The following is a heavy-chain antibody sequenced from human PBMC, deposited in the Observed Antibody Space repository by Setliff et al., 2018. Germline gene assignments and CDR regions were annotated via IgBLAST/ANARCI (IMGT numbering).Heavy chain of an antibody. CDR1: GVSVKSHY. CDR3: ARDRTYYASGTYTKYFDY. D-gene: IGHD3-10*01. Sequence: SETLSLTCTVSGVSVKSHYWSWIRQPPEKGLEWIGFIFYSGDTRYNPSLKSRVTMSVDSSMNQFSLNLKSVTAADTAVYYCARDRTYYASGTYTKYFDYWGRGTLVTVSS. J-gene: IGHJ4*02. V-gene: IGHV4-59*02. CDR2: IFYSGDT.